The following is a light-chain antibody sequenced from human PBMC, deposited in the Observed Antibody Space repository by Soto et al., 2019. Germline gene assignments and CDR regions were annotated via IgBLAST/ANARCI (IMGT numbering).Light chain of an antibody. Sequence: DVVMTQSPLSLPVTLGQPASISCRSSQSLVYGDANSFFNWFHQRPGQPPRRLIYQVSNRDSGVPDRLSGSGSATDFTLRTSRVEAEDVGVYYCMQGSHWPPRYTFGQGTKLEIK. CDR1: QSLVYGDANSF. CDR3: MQGSHWPPRYT. J-gene: IGKJ2*01. CDR2: QVS. V-gene: IGKV2-30*01.